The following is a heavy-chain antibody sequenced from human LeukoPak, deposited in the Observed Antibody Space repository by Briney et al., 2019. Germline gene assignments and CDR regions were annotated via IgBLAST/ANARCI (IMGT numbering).Heavy chain of an antibody. CDR2: VSGDGNTT. CDR1: GFRFSKYT. D-gene: IGHD3-16*01. Sequence: AGGSLRLSCSASGFRFSKYTIHWVRQTPVKGLEYVAAVSGDGNTTYYSDSVKGRFSISRDNSKNTLSLQMSRLRLEDSALYYCVKDNLGGTVRDYYCFGMDVWGQGTTVTVSS. J-gene: IGHJ6*02. V-gene: IGHV3-64D*06. CDR3: VKDNLGGTVRDYYCFGMDV.